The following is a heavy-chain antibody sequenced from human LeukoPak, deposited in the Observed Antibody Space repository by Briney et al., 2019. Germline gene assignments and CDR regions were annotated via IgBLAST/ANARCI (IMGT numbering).Heavy chain of an antibody. J-gene: IGHJ4*02. D-gene: IGHD5-12*01. CDR1: GFTFSSYA. CDR3: AKGGAYDIVATMVY. V-gene: IGHV3-23*01. CDR2: ISGSGGST. Sequence: GGSLRLSCAASGFTFSSYAMSWVRQAPGEGLGWVSAISGSGGSTYYADSVKGRFTISRDNSKNTLYLKMNSLRAEDTAVYYCAKGGAYDIVATMVYWGQGTLVTVSS.